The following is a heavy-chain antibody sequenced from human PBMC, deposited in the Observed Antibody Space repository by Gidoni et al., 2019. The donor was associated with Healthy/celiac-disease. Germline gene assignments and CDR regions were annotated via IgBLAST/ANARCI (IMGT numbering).Heavy chain of an antibody. V-gene: IGHV3-21*01. Sequence: EVQLVESGGGLVKPGGSLRLSWAASGFTFSSYSMNWVRQAPGKGLEWVSSISSSSIYIYYADSVKGRFTISRDNAKNSLYLQMNSLRAEDTAVYYCARVGYYDSSGYRPDYWGQGTLVTVSS. D-gene: IGHD3-22*01. CDR2: ISSSSIYI. CDR3: ARVGYYDSSGYRPDY. J-gene: IGHJ4*02. CDR1: GFTFSSYS.